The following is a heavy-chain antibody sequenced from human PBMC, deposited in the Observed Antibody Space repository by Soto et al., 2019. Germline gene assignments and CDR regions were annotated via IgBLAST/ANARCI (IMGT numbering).Heavy chain of an antibody. CDR3: ARVKTRGQTDY. V-gene: IGHV3-21*01. CDR1: GFTFSSYS. Sequence: GGSLRLSCAASGFTFSSYSMNWVRQAPGKGLEWVSSISSSSSYIYYADSVKGRFTISRDNAKNSLYLQMNSLRAEDTAVYYCARVKTRGQTDYWGQGTLVTVSS. J-gene: IGHJ4*02. CDR2: ISSSSSYI.